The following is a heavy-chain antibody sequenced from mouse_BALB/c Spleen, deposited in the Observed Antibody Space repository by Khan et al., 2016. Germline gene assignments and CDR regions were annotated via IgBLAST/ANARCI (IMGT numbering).Heavy chain of an antibody. CDR1: GYTFTDYS. V-gene: IGHV9-3-1*01. CDR2: INTYTGEP. J-gene: IGHJ3*01. D-gene: IGHD1-1*01. CDR3: ARRHYGSSYDAWFAY. Sequence: QIQLVQSGPELKKPGETVKISCKASGYTFTDYSMHWVKQAPGKGLKWMGWINTYTGEPTYADDFKGRFAFSLETSASTAYLQINNLKNEDTATYFCARRHYGSSYDAWFAYWGQGTLVTVSA.